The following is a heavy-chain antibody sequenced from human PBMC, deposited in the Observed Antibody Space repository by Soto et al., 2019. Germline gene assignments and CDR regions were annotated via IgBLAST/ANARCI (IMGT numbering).Heavy chain of an antibody. J-gene: IGHJ3*02. CDR1: GFTFSSYA. CDR3: ARDPHPGLRGDAFDI. Sequence: QVQLVESGGGVVQPGRSLRLSCAASGFTFSSYAMHWVRQAPGKGLEWVAVISYDGSNKYYADSVKGRFTISRDNSKNTLYLQMNSLRAEDTAVYYCARDPHPGLRGDAFDIWGQGTMVTVSS. CDR2: ISYDGSNK. D-gene: IGHD3-16*01. V-gene: IGHV3-30-3*01.